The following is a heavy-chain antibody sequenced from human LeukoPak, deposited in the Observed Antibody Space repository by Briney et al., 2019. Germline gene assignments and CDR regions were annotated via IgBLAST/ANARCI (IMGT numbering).Heavy chain of an antibody. CDR1: GGTFSSYA. D-gene: IGHD6-25*01. J-gene: IGHJ3*02. V-gene: IGHV1-69*05. CDR3: ARDEAATGAFDI. CDR2: IIPSFGTA. Sequence: SVKVSCKASGGTFSSYAISWVRQAPGQGLEWMGRIIPSFGTANYAHKVQGRVTITTDESTSTAYMELSSLRSEDTAVYYCARDEAATGAFDIWGQGTMVTVSS.